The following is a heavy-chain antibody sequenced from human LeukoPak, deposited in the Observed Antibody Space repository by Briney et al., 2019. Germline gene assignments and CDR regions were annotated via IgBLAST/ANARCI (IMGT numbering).Heavy chain of an antibody. CDR2: ISTDGYTT. CDR3: VVGGSPGY. J-gene: IGHJ4*02. Sequence: GGSMRLSCAASGLAFSAYKMHWVRQAPRKGLVWVSRISTDGYTTDYADFVQGRFTASRDNTKNTWSLEMNSLRAEDMAVYYCVVGGSPGYWGQGTLVTVSS. D-gene: IGHD2-15*01. V-gene: IGHV3-74*01. CDR1: GLAFSAYK.